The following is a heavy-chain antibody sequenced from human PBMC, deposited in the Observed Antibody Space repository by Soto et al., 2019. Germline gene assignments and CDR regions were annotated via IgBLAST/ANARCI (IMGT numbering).Heavy chain of an antibody. J-gene: IGHJ6*03. D-gene: IGHD2-2*01. CDR3: AREGGYCSSTSFLTIYYYYMDV. V-gene: IGHV3-33*01. Sequence: QVQLVESGGGVVQPGRSLRLSCAASGFTFSSYGMHWVRQAPGKGLEWVAVIWYDGSNKYYADSVKGRFTISRDTSKNALYLQMNSRRADDTAGYYCAREGGYCSSTSFLTIYYYYMDVWGKGTTVTVSS. CDR2: IWYDGSNK. CDR1: GFTFSSYG.